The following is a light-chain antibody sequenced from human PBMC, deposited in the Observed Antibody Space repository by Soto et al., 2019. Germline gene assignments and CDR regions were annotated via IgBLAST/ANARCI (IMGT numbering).Light chain of an antibody. J-gene: IGKJ4*01. CDR2: WAS. CDR3: QQYYSTPLT. Sequence: DIVMTQSPDSLAVSLGERATNKGKSSQSVLYSSNNKNYLAWYQQKPGQPPKLLIYWASTRESGVPDRFSGSGSGTDFTLTISSLQAEDVAVYYCQQYYSTPLTFGGGTNVEIK. CDR1: QSVLYSSNNKNY. V-gene: IGKV4-1*01.